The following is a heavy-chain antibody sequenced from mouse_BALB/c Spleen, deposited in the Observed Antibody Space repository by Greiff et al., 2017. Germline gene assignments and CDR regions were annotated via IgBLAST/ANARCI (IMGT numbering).Heavy chain of an antibody. CDR2: ISSGSSTI. J-gene: IGHJ2*01. D-gene: IGHD1-1*01. Sequence: EVKLQESGGGLVQPGGSRKLSCAASGFTFSSFGMHWVRQAPEKGLEWVAYISSGSSTIYYADTVKGRFTISRDNPKNTLFLQMTSLRSEDTAMYYCARSYGSSNYFDYWGQGTTLTVSS. CDR3: ARSYGSSNYFDY. CDR1: GFTFSSFG. V-gene: IGHV5-17*02.